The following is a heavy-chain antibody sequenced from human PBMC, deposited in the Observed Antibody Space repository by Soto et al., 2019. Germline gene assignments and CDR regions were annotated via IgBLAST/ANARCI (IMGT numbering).Heavy chain of an antibody. D-gene: IGHD6-13*01. CDR3: SRGAGITETGAHYYYGMDV. CDR2: VSYDENNK. Sequence: QVQLVESGGGVVLPGRSLRLSCAASGFTFSSYAMHWIRQPPGEGLEWVAVVSYDENNKFCADSVKGRFTISRDNSKNTVLLQMNSLRAEDTAVYYCSRGAGITETGAHYYYGMDVWGQGTTVTVSS. V-gene: IGHV3-30-3*01. CDR1: GFTFSSYA. J-gene: IGHJ6*02.